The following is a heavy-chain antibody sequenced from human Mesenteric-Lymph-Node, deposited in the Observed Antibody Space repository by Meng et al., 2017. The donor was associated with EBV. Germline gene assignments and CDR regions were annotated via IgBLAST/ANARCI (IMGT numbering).Heavy chain of an antibody. CDR2: INPGAGNT. Sequence: VQLVQSGAEGKEPGASMNVSWQASIYIFRASFMLLERQDPGQGLEWMGVINPGAGNTWYAQRFQGRVSIARAASTSTVYMDLNSLTSEDTAVYYCARCLWFGEAYFDYWGQGTLVTVSS. J-gene: IGHJ4*02. V-gene: IGHV1-46*01. CDR1: IYIFRASF. CDR3: ARCLWFGEAYFDY. D-gene: IGHD3-10*01.